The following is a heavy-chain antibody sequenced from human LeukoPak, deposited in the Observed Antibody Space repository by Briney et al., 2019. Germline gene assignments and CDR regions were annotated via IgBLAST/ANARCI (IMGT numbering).Heavy chain of an antibody. CDR2: ISGSGYYT. D-gene: IGHD3-16*01. CDR1: GSVLTFGNLG. J-gene: IGHJ6*03. CDR3: AKDGSWGDYYFYFYMDV. V-gene: IGHV3-23*01. Sequence: QAGGSLRLSCEPSGSVLTFGNLGMSWVRQAPGKGLEWLSEISGSGYYTYYADSVKGRFTISRDNSKNTLYIEMNSLRAEDTAVYYCAKDGSWGDYYFYFYMDVWGKGTTVTVSS.